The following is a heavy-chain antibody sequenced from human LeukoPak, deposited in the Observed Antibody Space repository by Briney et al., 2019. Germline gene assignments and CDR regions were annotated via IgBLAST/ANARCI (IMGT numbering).Heavy chain of an antibody. V-gene: IGHV3-23*01. Sequence: GGSLRLSCAASGFTFSSYAMSWVRQAPGKGLEWVSAISGSGGSTYYADSVKGRFTISRDNSKNTLYLQMNSLRAEDTAAYYCAKVNRYSSSWYDYWGQGTLVTVSS. CDR2: ISGSGGST. CDR1: GFTFSSYA. CDR3: AKVNRYSSSWYDY. D-gene: IGHD6-13*01. J-gene: IGHJ4*02.